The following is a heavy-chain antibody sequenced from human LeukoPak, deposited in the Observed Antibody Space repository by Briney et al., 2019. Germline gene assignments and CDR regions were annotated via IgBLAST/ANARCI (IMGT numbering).Heavy chain of an antibody. CDR2: INYSGST. J-gene: IGHJ4*02. CDR3: ARARLSIVRGITNFDY. CDR1: GGSISSYY. D-gene: IGHD3-10*01. Sequence: PSETLSLTCTVSGGSISSYYWSWIRQPAGKGLEWIGSINYSGSTFYNPSLKSRVTISVDTSKNQFSLILSSVTAADTAVYFCARARLSIVRGITNFDYWGQGTVATVSS. V-gene: IGHV4-59*05.